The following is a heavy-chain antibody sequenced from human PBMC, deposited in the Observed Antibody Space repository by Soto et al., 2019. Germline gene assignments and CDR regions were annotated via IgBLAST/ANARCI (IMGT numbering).Heavy chain of an antibody. V-gene: IGHV4-59*08. CDR2: IYYSGST. D-gene: IGHD5-12*01. Sequence: SETLSLTCTVSGGSISSYYWSWIRQPPGKGLEWIGYIYYSGSTNYNPSLKSRVTISVDTSKNQFSLKLSSVTAADTAVYYCARLVWDREWLRLFDYWGQGTLVTVSS. J-gene: IGHJ4*02. CDR1: GGSISSYY. CDR3: ARLVWDREWLRLFDY.